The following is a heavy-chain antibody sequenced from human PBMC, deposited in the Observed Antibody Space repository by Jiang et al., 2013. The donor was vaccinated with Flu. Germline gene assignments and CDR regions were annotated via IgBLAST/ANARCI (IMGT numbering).Heavy chain of an antibody. CDR3: AKDSGGTYSTNAEYFQH. J-gene: IGHJ1*01. CDR1: GFTFDDYA. V-gene: IGHV3-43D*03. D-gene: IGHD1-26*01. CDR2: ITWDGGST. Sequence: VQLLESGGDVVQPGGSLRLSCAASGFTFDDYAMHWVRQAPGKGLEWVSLITWDGGSTYYADSVKGRFTISRDNSKNSLYLQMNSLRAEDTALYYCAKDSGGTYSTNAEYFQHWGQGTLVTVSS.